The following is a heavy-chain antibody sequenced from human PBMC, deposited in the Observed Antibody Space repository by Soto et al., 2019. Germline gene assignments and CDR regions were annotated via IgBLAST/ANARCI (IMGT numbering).Heavy chain of an antibody. CDR3: ATEIATIVSFEY. CDR2: VSYDGRHK. V-gene: IGHV3-30*04. CDR1: GFPFSSYA. D-gene: IGHD2-21*01. J-gene: IGHJ4*02. Sequence: QVQLAESGGGVVQPGRSLRLSCAASGFPFSSYAMHWVRLAPGKGLEWVALVSYDGRHKVYAESVKGRFTISRDNSKKMLYLEMKSLREDDTSVYYCATEIATIVSFEYWGQGTQVTVSS.